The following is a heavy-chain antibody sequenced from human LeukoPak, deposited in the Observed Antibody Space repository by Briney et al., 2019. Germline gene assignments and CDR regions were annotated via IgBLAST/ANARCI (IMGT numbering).Heavy chain of an antibody. J-gene: IGHJ4*02. Sequence: GGSLRLSCAASGFTFDDYGMSWVRQAPGKGLEWVSGISWNGDSTGYADSVKGRFTISRDNAKNSLYLQMNSLRAEDTALYHCARVFGSSWSGGTYYFDYWGQGALVTVSS. D-gene: IGHD6-13*01. CDR2: ISWNGDST. CDR1: GFTFDDYG. V-gene: IGHV3-20*01. CDR3: ARVFGSSWSGGTYYFDY.